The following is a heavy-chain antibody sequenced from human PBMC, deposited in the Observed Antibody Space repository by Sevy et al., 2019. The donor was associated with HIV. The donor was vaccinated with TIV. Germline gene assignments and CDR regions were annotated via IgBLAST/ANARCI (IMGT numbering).Heavy chain of an antibody. Sequence: ASLKVSCKASGYTFTSYGISWVRQAPGQGLEWMGWISAYNGNTNYAQKLQGRVTMTTDTSTSTAYMELRSLRSDDTAVYYCARELGSSSWQDAFDIWGQGTMVTVSS. D-gene: IGHD6-13*01. V-gene: IGHV1-18*01. CDR2: ISAYNGNT. J-gene: IGHJ3*02. CDR1: GYTFTSYG. CDR3: ARELGSSSWQDAFDI.